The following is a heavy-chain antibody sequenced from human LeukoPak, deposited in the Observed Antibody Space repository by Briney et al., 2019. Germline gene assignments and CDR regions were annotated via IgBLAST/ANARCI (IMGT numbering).Heavy chain of an antibody. J-gene: IGHJ4*02. D-gene: IGHD3-10*01. CDR3: ASELLWFGESVADY. Sequence: SETLSLTCAVYGGSFSGYYWSWIRQPPGKGLEWIGEINHSGSTNYNPSLKSRVTISVDTSKNQFSLKLSSVTAADTAVYYCASELLWFGESVADYWGQGTLVTASS. CDR1: GGSFSGYY. V-gene: IGHV4-34*01. CDR2: INHSGST.